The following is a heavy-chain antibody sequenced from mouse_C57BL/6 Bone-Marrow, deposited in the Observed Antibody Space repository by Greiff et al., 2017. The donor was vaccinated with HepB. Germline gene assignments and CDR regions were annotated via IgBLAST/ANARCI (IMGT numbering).Heavy chain of an antibody. Sequence: EVQLKESGGDLVKPGGSLKLSCAASGFTFSSYGMSWVRQTPDKRLEWVATISSGGSYTYYPDSVKGRFTISRDNAKNTLYLQMSSLKSEDTAMYYCASRLHGAWFAYWGQGTLVTVSA. V-gene: IGHV5-6*01. J-gene: IGHJ3*01. CDR2: ISSGGSYT. D-gene: IGHD2-4*01. CDR3: ASRLHGAWFAY. CDR1: GFTFSSYG.